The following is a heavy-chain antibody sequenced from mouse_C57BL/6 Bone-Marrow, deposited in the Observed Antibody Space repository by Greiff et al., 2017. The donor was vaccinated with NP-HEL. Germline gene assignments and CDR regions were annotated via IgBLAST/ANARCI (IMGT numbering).Heavy chain of an antibody. D-gene: IGHD1-1*01. Sequence: EVQGVESGGGLVQPGGSLKLSCAASGFTFSDYYMYWVRQTPEKRLEWVAYISNGGGSTYYPDTVKGRFTISRDNAKNTLYLQMSRLKSEDTAMYYCARRYGSREVYAMDYWGQGTSVTVSS. J-gene: IGHJ4*01. CDR3: ARRYGSREVYAMDY. CDR2: ISNGGGST. CDR1: GFTFSDYY. V-gene: IGHV5-12*01.